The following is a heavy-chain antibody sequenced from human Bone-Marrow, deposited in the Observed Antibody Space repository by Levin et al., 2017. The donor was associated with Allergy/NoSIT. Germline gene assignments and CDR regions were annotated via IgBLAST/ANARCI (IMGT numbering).Heavy chain of an antibody. V-gene: IGHV4-34*01. CDR2: INHSGST. CDR3: ASQGLYCSSTSCSGGYYYYMDV. CDR1: GGSFSGYY. D-gene: IGHD2-2*01. Sequence: PSETLSLTCAVYGGSFSGYYWSWIRQPPGKGLEWIGEINHSGSTNYNPSLKSRVTISVDTSKNQFSLKLSSVTAADTAVYYCASQGLYCSSTSCSGGYYYYMDVWGKGTTVTVSS. J-gene: IGHJ6*03.